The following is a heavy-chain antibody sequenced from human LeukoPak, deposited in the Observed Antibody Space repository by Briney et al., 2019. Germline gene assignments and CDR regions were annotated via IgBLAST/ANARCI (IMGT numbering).Heavy chain of an antibody. CDR3: AKGRDGYNYHDAFDF. V-gene: IGHV3-48*03. CDR2: ISSSGHLI. CDR1: GFTFSHYE. D-gene: IGHD5-24*01. J-gene: IGHJ3*01. Sequence: GGSLRLSCAASGFTFSHYEMNWVRQAPGKGLEWVSYISSSGHLIYYADSVKGRFTFSRDNAKNTVYLQMDSLRAEDTAAYYCAKGRDGYNYHDAFDFWGQGTMVTVSS.